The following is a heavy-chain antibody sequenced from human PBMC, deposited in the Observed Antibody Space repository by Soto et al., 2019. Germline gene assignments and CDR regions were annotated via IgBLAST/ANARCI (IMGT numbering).Heavy chain of an antibody. V-gene: IGHV4-34*01. CDR1: GGSFSGYY. Sequence: QVQLQQWGAGLLKPSETLSLTCAVYGGSFSGYYWSWIRQPPGKGLEWIGEINHSGSTNYNPSLKSRVTISVDTSKNQFSLKLSSVTAADTAVYYCARGGGTGLAIRGQGTMVTVSS. J-gene: IGHJ3*02. CDR2: INHSGST. D-gene: IGHD3-10*01. CDR3: ARGGGTGLAI.